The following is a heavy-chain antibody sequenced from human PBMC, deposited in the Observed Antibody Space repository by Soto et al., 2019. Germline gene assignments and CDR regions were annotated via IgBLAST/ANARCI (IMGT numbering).Heavy chain of an antibody. Sequence: ASVKVSGKGVGYTGRSYAMHWVRQAPGQRLEWMGWINAGNGNTKYSQKFQGRVTITRDTSASTAYMELSSLRSEDTAVYYCATGTSDYPWVSFDPLGQGTLVTVSS. J-gene: IGHJ5*02. D-gene: IGHD1-1*01. CDR2: INAGNGNT. V-gene: IGHV1-3*01. CDR1: GYTGRSYA. CDR3: ATGTSDYPWVSFDP.